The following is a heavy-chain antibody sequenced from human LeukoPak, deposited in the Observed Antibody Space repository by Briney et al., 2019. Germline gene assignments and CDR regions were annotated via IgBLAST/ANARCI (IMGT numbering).Heavy chain of an antibody. CDR1: GYTFTGYY. CDR2: IDPNSGGT. V-gene: IGHV1-2*02. CDR3: ARDYYYGSGNYYNRIDY. D-gene: IGHD3-10*01. Sequence: ASVKVSCKASGYTFTGYYMHWVRQAPGQGLEWMGWIDPNSGGTNYAQKFQGRVTMTRDTSISTAYMVLNRLRSDDTAVYYCARDYYYGSGNYYNRIDYWGQGTLVTVSS. J-gene: IGHJ4*02.